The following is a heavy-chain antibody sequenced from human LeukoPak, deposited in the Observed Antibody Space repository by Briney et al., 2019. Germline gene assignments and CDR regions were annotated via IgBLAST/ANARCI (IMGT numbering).Heavy chain of an antibody. D-gene: IGHD5-24*01. J-gene: IGHJ3*02. Sequence: PSETLSLTCSVSGGSLKSYYWNWIRQPPGKGLEWIGYIYHSGSTNYNHSFRSRVTISLDRSESHFSLNLTSVTPADTAIYYCARVGGMTTINNAAFDIWDHGTMVTVSS. CDR1: GGSLKSYY. V-gene: IGHV4-59*01. CDR3: ARVGGMTTINNAAFDI. CDR2: IYHSGST.